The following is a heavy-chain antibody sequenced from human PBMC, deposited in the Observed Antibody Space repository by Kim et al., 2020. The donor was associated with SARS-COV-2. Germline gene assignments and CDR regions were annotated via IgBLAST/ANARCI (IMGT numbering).Heavy chain of an antibody. Sequence: GGSLRLSCAVSGFSLTSYDMNWVRRAPGKGLEWISYFSRSGTTIYYADSVKGRFTISRDNVNNSLFLQMNSLRAEDTAVYYCARNRGEAGAGSPLYWDF. V-gene: IGHV3-48*03. CDR2: FSRSGTTI. D-gene: IGHD6-19*01. CDR1: GFSLTSYD. CDR3: ARNRGEAGAGSPLYWDF. J-gene: IGHJ2*01.